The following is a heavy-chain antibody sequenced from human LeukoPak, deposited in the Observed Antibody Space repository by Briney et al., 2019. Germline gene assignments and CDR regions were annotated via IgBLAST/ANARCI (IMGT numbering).Heavy chain of an antibody. Sequence: SETLSLTCTVSGGSIDSYYWSWIRQPPGKGLEWIGYIYYTGSTEYHPSLKSRVTISLDTSKNQFSLKLTSVTAADTAVYYCARVYQTAEYYFDYWGQGNLVSVSS. V-gene: IGHV4-59*01. CDR1: GGSIDSYY. CDR2: IYYTGST. CDR3: ARVYQTAEYYFDY. J-gene: IGHJ4*02. D-gene: IGHD2-2*01.